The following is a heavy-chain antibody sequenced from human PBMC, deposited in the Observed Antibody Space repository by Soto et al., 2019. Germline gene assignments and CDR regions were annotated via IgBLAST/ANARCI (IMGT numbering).Heavy chain of an antibody. V-gene: IGHV4-4*07. Sequence: SETLSLTCSVSGDSISTYYWSWIRQSAGKGLEWIGRTYISGDTNYSPSLKSRVTMSVDTSKNQLSLKLRSVTAADTAVYYCAREYTETVDGPTPFYFDYWGQGTPVIGSS. CDR3: AREYTETVDGPTPFYFDY. CDR1: GDSISTYY. D-gene: IGHD6-19*01. J-gene: IGHJ4*02. CDR2: TYISGDT.